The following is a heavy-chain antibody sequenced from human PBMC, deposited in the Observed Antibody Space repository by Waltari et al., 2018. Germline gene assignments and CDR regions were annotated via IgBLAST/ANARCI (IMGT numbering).Heavy chain of an antibody. V-gene: IGHV3-23*01. D-gene: IGHD6-6*01. J-gene: IGHJ4*02. CDR2: ISCSGGST. CDR1: GFTFSSYA. Sequence: EVQLLESGGGLVQSGGSVRLSCAASGFTFSSYAMSWVRQAPGKGLEVVSAISCSGGSTYYADSVKGRFTISRDNSKNTLYLQINSLRAEDTAVYYCARSIAARPRDYWGQGTLVTVSS. CDR3: ARSIAARPRDY.